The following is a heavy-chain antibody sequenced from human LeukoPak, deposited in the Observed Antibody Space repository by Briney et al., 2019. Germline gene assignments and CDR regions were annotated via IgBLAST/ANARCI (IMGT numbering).Heavy chain of an antibody. J-gene: IGHJ6*02. V-gene: IGHV1-2*02. Sequence: ASVKVSCKASGYTFTGYYMHWVRQAPGQGLEWMGWINPNSGGTNYAQKFQGRVTMTRDTSISTAYMELSRLRSDDTAVYYCARDLRITIFGVPMVYCGMDVWGQGTTVTVSS. CDR3: ARDLRITIFGVPMVYCGMDV. CDR1: GYTFTGYY. CDR2: INPNSGGT. D-gene: IGHD3-3*01.